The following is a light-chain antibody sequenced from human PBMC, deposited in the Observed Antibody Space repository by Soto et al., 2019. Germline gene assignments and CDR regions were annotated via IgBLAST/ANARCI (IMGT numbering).Light chain of an antibody. Sequence: EIVMTQSPATLSLSPGERATLSCRASQSVSSNLAWYQQKPGQAPRLLIYRASPRATGIPARFSGSGSGTEFTLTISSLQSEDFALYYCHQYNNWPRTFGQGTKVDI. CDR3: HQYNNWPRT. V-gene: IGKV3-15*01. CDR1: QSVSSN. CDR2: RAS. J-gene: IGKJ1*01.